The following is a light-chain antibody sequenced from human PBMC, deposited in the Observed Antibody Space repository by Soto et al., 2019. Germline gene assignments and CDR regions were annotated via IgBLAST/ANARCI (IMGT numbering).Light chain of an antibody. V-gene: IGKV3-20*01. J-gene: IGKJ1*01. CDR3: QQYGSSPWT. CDR2: GAS. Sequence: EIVMTQSPATLSVSQGERATLSCGASQSVSSNLAWYQQKPGQAPRLLIYGASSRATGIPDRFSGSGSGTDFTLTISRLEPEDFAVYYCQQYGSSPWTFGQGTNVDIK. CDR1: QSVSSN.